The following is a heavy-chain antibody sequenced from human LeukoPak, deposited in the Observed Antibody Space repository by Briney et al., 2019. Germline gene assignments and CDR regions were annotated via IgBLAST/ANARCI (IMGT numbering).Heavy chain of an antibody. D-gene: IGHD6-13*01. Sequence: SGTLSLTCAVSGGSISSSNWWSWVRQPPGKGLEWIGEIYHSGSTNYNPSLKSRVTISVDKSKNQFSLKLSSVTAADTAVYYCARADRGSSWYSGGGNYYGMDVWGQGTTVTVSS. V-gene: IGHV4-4*02. CDR3: ARADRGSSWYSGGGNYYGMDV. J-gene: IGHJ6*02. CDR1: GGSISSSNW. CDR2: IYHSGST.